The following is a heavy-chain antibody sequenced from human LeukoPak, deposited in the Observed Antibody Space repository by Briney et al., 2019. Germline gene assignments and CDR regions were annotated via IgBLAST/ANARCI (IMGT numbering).Heavy chain of an antibody. CDR3: ARGYIVVGPAARGWFDP. V-gene: IGHV1-2*02. CDR2: INPNSGGT. D-gene: IGHD2-2*01. Sequence: GASVKVSCKASGYTFTGYYMHWVRQAPGQGLEWMGWINPNSGGTNYAQKFQGRVTMTRDTSISTAYMELSRLRSDDTAVYYCARGYIVVGPAARGWFDPWGQGTLVTVSS. J-gene: IGHJ5*02. CDR1: GYTFTGYY.